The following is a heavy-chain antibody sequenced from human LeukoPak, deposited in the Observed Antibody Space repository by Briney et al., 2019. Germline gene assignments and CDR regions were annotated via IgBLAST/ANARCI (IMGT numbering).Heavy chain of an antibody. V-gene: IGHV3-21*01. D-gene: IGHD1-26*01. CDR1: GFTFSSYS. J-gene: IGHJ4*02. CDR3: ARESGSYRDY. Sequence: GGSLRLSCAASGFTFSSYSMNWVRQTPGKGLEWVSSISSSSSYIYYVDSVKGRFTISRDNAKNSLYLQMNSLRAEDTAVYYCARESGSYRDYWGQGTLVTVSS. CDR2: ISSSSSYI.